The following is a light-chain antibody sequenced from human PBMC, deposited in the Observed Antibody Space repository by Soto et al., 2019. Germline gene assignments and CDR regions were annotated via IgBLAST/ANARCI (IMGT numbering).Light chain of an antibody. CDR3: QSYDRSLSGHVV. CDR1: ISNIGAGYD. V-gene: IGLV1-40*01. J-gene: IGLJ2*01. CDR2: GNN. Sequence: QSVLTQPPSVSGAPGQRVTISCTGNISNIGAGYDVHWYQQPPGTAPKLLIYGNNNRPSGVPDRFSGSKFGTSASLAITGLQAEDEADYYCQSYDRSLSGHVVFGGVTKLTVL.